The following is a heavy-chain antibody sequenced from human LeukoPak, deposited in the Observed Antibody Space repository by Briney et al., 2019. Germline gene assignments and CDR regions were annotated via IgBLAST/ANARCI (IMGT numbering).Heavy chain of an antibody. Sequence: SETLSLTCAVSGGSISSGGYSWSWIRQPPGKGLEWIGYIYHSGSTNYNPSLKSRVTISVDTSKNQSSLKLSSVTAADTAVYYCAGIAARPSDYWGQGTLVTVSS. J-gene: IGHJ4*02. CDR3: AGIAARPSDY. CDR2: IYHSGST. D-gene: IGHD6-6*01. V-gene: IGHV4-30-2*01. CDR1: GGSISSGGYS.